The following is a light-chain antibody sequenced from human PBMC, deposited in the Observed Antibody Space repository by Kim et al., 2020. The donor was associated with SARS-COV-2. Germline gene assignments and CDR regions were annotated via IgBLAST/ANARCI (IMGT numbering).Light chain of an antibody. CDR2: QDS. V-gene: IGLV3-1*01. CDR3: QAWDSSTAV. CDR1: KLGDKY. Sequence: SYELTQLPSVSVSPGQTASITCSGDKLGDKYACWYQQKPGQSPVLVIYQDSKRPSGFPERFSGSNSGNTATLTISGTQAMDEADYYCQAWDSSTAVFGGGTQLTVL. J-gene: IGLJ7*01.